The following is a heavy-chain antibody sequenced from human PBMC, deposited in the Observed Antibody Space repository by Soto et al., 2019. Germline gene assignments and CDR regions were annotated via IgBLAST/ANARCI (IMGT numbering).Heavy chain of an antibody. CDR2: VYYSGST. J-gene: IGHJ3*02. V-gene: IGHV4-59*01. Sequence: PSETLSLTCTVSGASISSSYWSWIRQSPGKGLEWIGYVYYSGSTKYNPSLKSRVTISVDTSKNQFSLKLSSVTDADTAVYYCARGYYDSNGQSNTFDIWGQRTMVTVSS. D-gene: IGHD3-22*01. CDR3: ARGYYDSNGQSNTFDI. CDR1: GASISSSY.